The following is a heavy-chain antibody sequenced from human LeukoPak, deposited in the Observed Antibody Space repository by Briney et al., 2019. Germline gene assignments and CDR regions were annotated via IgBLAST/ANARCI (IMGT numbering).Heavy chain of an antibody. J-gene: IGHJ6*03. CDR3: ARLQYCTGACYYYYYMDV. Sequence: GGSLRLSCAVSGFTFSDHWMHWVRQAPGKGLVWVSHIKTDGSSTTYADSVKGRFTISRDNAKNTLYLQMNSLAAEDTAVYYCARLQYCTGACYYYYYMDVWGKGTTVTVSS. V-gene: IGHV3-74*01. CDR1: GFTFSDHW. D-gene: IGHD2-8*02. CDR2: IKTDGSST.